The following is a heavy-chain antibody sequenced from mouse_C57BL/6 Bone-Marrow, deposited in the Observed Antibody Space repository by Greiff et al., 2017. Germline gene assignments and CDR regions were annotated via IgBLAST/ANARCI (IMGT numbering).Heavy chain of an antibody. CDR3: APGTGPYWYFDV. Sequence: VQLQQPGAELVMPGASVKLSCKASGYTFTSYWMHWVKQRPGQGLELIGEIDPSDSYTNYNQQFKAKTTLTVDKSSSTAYMQLSSVTSEDSAGYYCAPGTGPYWYFDVWGTGTTVTVSS. V-gene: IGHV1-69*01. J-gene: IGHJ1*03. CDR2: IDPSDSYT. CDR1: GYTFTSYW. D-gene: IGHD4-1*01.